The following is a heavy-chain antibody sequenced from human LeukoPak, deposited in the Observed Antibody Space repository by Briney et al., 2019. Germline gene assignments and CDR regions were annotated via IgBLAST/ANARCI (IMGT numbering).Heavy chain of an antibody. D-gene: IGHD1-14*01. V-gene: IGHV1-69*06. CDR3: ARGTRHGANNRPDYYYSYVMDV. CDR1: GGTFSSYA. Sequence: SVKVSCKASGGTFSSYAISWVRQAPGQGLEWMGGIIPIFGTANYAQKFQGRVTITADKSTSTAYMELSSLRSEDTAVYYCARGTRHGANNRPDYYYSYVMDVWEKGTTATVS. J-gene: IGHJ6*04. CDR2: IIPIFGTA.